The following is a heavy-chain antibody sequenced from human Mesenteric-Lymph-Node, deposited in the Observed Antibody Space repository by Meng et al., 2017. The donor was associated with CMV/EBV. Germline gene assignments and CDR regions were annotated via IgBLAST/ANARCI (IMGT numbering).Heavy chain of an antibody. CDR1: GYSVTGYS. CDR3: GRGQQTFDP. J-gene: IGHJ5*02. V-gene: IGHV1-2*06. Sequence: QVQLVQSGAEVKKPGASVKDSCKASGYSVTGYSIHWVRQATGQGLEWMGRISPNTGDTIYEENFQGRVTMTRDTSINTAYMELSSLTSDGTAVYYCGRGQQTFDPWGQGTLVTVSS. CDR2: ISPNTGDT. D-gene: IGHD1-1*01.